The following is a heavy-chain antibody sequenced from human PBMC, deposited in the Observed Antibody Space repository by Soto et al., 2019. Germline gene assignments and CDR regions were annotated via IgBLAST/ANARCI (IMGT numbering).Heavy chain of an antibody. D-gene: IGHD3-22*01. V-gene: IGHV4-39*01. CDR2: FSHSGST. CDR3: ARHGVYYYDNSGFHNWFDS. CDR1: GGSIRSNSYY. J-gene: IGHJ5*01. Sequence: PSETLSLTCTVSGGSIRSNSYYWGWIRQPPGKGLEWIGSFSHSGSTYYNPSLTSRVTISVDTSKNRFSLKLTSVTAADTAVYYCARHGVYYYDNSGFHNWFDSWGQGTLVPVSS.